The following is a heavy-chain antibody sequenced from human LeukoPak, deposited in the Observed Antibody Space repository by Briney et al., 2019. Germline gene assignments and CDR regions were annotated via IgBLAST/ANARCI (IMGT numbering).Heavy chain of an antibody. J-gene: IGHJ5*02. CDR3: ARGTYHDFWRYTGSLGGFDP. CDR2: ISVYNGNT. Sequence: ASVKVSCKASGFAFSSYGINWVRQAPGQGLEWMGWISVYNGNTNYAQNLKGRVTMTTDTSTTTAYMELRNLRSDDTAVYYCARGTYHDFWRYTGSLGGFDPWGQGTLVTVSS. D-gene: IGHD3-3*01. V-gene: IGHV1-18*01. CDR1: GFAFSSYG.